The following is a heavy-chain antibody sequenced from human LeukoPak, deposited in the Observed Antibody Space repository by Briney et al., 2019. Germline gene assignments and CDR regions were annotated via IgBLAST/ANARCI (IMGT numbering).Heavy chain of an antibody. D-gene: IGHD3-10*01. CDR2: IYHSGSI. CDR1: GYSISSGYY. V-gene: IGHV4-38-2*01. Sequence: SETLSLTCAVSGYSISSGYYWGWIRQPPGKGLEWTGSIYHSGSIYYNPSLKSRVTISVDTSKNQFSLKLSSVTAADPAVYYCASASGASSSSYFDYWGQGTLVTVSS. CDR3: ASASGASSSSYFDY. J-gene: IGHJ4*02.